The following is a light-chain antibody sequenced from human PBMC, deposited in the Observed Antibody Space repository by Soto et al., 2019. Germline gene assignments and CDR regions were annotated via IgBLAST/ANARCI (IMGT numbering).Light chain of an antibody. CDR1: QTISNW. Sequence: DIQMTQSPSTLSASVGDRVTITCRASQTISNWLAWYQQKPGKAPKVLIFDASTLHGWVPSRFSGRRSGTDFTLTLSSLQPRDFATYYCQQYNAYPRTFGGGTQVEI. CDR2: DAS. CDR3: QQYNAYPRT. V-gene: IGKV1-5*01. J-gene: IGKJ4*01.